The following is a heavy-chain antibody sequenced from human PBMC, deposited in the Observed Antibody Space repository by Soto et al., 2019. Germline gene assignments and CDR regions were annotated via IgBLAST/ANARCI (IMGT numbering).Heavy chain of an antibody. V-gene: IGHV3-33*01. J-gene: IGHJ6*02. Sequence: PGGSLRLSCAASGFTFSSYGMHWVRQAPGKWLEWVAVIWYDGSNKYYADSVKGRFTISRDNSKNTLYLQMNSLRAEDTAVYYCARDWGDGYNFDYYYGMDVWGQGTTVTVSS. D-gene: IGHD5-12*01. CDR1: GFTFSSYG. CDR3: ARDWGDGYNFDYYYGMDV. CDR2: IWYDGSNK.